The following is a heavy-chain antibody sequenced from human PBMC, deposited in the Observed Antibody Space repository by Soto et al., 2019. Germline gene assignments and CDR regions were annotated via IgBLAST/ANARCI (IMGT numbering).Heavy chain of an antibody. Sequence: GGSLRLSCAASGFTFSSYSVNWVRQAPGKGLEWVSYISSGSRTIFYADSVKGRFTVSRDNAKNSQYLQMNSLRDEDTAVYYCTREDILGARSFDYWGRGTLVTVSS. CDR1: GFTFSSYS. CDR3: TREDILGARSFDY. V-gene: IGHV3-48*02. D-gene: IGHD1-26*01. CDR2: ISSGSRTI. J-gene: IGHJ4*02.